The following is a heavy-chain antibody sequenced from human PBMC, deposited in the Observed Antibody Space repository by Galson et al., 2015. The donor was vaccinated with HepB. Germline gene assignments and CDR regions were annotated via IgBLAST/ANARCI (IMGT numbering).Heavy chain of an antibody. D-gene: IGHD1-26*01. J-gene: IGHJ6*02. Sequence: SLRLSCAVSEFSFRSYWMYWVRHAPGKGLVWVSGINTDGTITTYADSVKGRFTISRDNAKHTLYLQLNSLRAEDTAVFYCVSLGGRSTIDVWGQGTTVTVSS. CDR1: EFSFRSYW. CDR2: INTDGTIT. CDR3: VSLGGRSTIDV. V-gene: IGHV3-74*01.